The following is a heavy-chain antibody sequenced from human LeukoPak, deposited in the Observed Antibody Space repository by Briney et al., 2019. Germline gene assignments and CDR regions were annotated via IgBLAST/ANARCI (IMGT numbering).Heavy chain of an antibody. J-gene: IGHJ5*02. Sequence: GGSLRLSCAASGFTFSSYSMNWVRQAPGKGLEWVSSISSSSSYIYYADSVEGRFTISRDNAKNSLYLQMNSLRAEDTAVYYCARESGGSGSYTWFDPWGQGTLVTVSS. V-gene: IGHV3-21*01. CDR1: GFTFSSYS. D-gene: IGHD3-10*01. CDR2: ISSSSSYI. CDR3: ARESGGSGSYTWFDP.